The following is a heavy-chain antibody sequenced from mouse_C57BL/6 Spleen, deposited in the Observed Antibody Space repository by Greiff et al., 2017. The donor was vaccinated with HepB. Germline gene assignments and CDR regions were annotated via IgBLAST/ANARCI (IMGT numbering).Heavy chain of an antibody. D-gene: IGHD1-1*01. CDR3: AREGGGYGSLWYFDV. Sequence: VQLQQSGPELVKPGASVKISCKASGYAFSSSWMNWVKQRPGKGLEWIGRIYPGDGDTNYNGKFKGKATLTADKSSSTAYMQLSSLTSEDSAVYFCAREGGGYGSLWYFDVWGTGTTVTVSS. J-gene: IGHJ1*03. V-gene: IGHV1-82*01. CDR1: GYAFSSSW. CDR2: IYPGDGDT.